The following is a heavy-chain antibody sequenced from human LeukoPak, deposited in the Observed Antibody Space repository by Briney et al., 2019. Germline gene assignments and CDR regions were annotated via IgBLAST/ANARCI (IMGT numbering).Heavy chain of an antibody. D-gene: IGHD3-3*01. CDR1: GGSISSSSYY. V-gene: IGHV4-39*01. CDR2: IYYSGST. J-gene: IGHJ4*02. Sequence: SETLSLTCTVSGGSISSSSYYWGWIRQPPGKGLEWIGSIYYSGSTYYNPSLKSRVTISVDTSKNQFSLKLSSVTAADTAVYYCASIEVYYDFWSGYRTTIPDYWGQGTLVTVSS. CDR3: ASIEVYYDFWSGYRTTIPDY.